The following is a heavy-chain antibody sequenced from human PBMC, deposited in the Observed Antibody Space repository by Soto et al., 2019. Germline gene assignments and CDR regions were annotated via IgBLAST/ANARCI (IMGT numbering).Heavy chain of an antibody. Sequence: QVQLVQSGAEVKNPGASVKVSCKSSGYTFTSYGISWVRQAPGQWLEWMGWLSDYNGNTNYAQKLQGRVTMTTDTSTSTAYMELRSLRSDDTAVYYCARDSVVVVPAAISRGGFAYWGQGTLVTVSS. CDR1: GYTFTSYG. J-gene: IGHJ4*02. CDR2: LSDYNGNT. D-gene: IGHD2-2*02. CDR3: ARDSVVVVPAAISRGGFAY. V-gene: IGHV1-18*04.